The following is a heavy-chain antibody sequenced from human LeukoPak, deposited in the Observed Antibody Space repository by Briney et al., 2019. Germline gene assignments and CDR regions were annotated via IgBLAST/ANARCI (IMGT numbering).Heavy chain of an antibody. CDR1: VFTFCDYY. CDR3: ASGSDPITFGGVIVDY. D-gene: IGHD3-16*02. J-gene: IGHJ4*02. V-gene: IGHV3-11*01. Sequence: GRSLRLSCAASVFTFCDYYMSWIRDTPGKGLGWGLYISSRGTTVYYAVYVKDRFTLSTDNAKNSLYLQMNSLRAEDTAVYYCASGSDPITFGGVIVDYWGQGTLVTVSS. CDR2: ISSRGTTV.